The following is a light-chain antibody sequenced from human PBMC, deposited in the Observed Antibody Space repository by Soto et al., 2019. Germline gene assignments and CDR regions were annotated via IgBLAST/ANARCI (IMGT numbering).Light chain of an antibody. CDR2: AAS. V-gene: IGKV1-39*01. CDR3: HQTYTTPES. J-gene: IGKJ4*01. Sequence: DIQMTQSPSSQSASVGDRVTITCRASQSISRYLNWYQQKPGKAPKLLIYAASSLQSGVPSRFSGSRSGTKFTITISSLKPEDVATYYCHQTYTTPESFGGGTKVDI. CDR1: QSISRY.